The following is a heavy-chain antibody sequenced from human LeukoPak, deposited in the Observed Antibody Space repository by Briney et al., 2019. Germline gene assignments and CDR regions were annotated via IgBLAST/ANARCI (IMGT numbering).Heavy chain of an antibody. J-gene: IGHJ3*02. CDR3: ARPASLSSGYYHDAFDI. V-gene: IGHV1-18*01. CDR2: ISAYNGNT. Sequence: ASVKVSCKASGYTFTSYDINWVRQATGQGLEWMGWISAYNGNTNYAQKLQGRVTMTTDTSTSTAYMELRSLRSDDTAVYYCARPASLSSGYYHDAFDIWGQGTMVTVSS. CDR1: GYTFTSYD. D-gene: IGHD3-22*01.